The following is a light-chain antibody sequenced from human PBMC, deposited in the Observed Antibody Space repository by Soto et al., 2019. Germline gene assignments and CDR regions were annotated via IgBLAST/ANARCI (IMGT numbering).Light chain of an antibody. CDR3: KVWDSSSDISV. CDR1: DIGTKL. CDR2: DDD. J-gene: IGLJ1*01. V-gene: IGLV3-21*01. Sequence: SYELTQPPSLSVAPGGPASITCGESDIGTKLVQWYQQKPGQAPVLVMSDDDDRPSGIPERFSGFNSVNTATLTISGFKSGDDAEYSSKVWDSSSDISVFGTWNQMNVL.